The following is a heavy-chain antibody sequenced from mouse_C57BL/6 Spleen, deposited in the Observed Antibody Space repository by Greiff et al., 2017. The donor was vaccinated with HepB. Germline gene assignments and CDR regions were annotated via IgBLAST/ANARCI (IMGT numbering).Heavy chain of an antibody. J-gene: IGHJ1*03. CDR3: ARGITTVVATRYFDV. CDR2: IDPSDSYT. Sequence: VQLQQPGAELVMPGASVKLSCKASGYTFTSYWMHWVKQRPGQGLEWIGEIDPSDSYTNYNQKFKGKSTLTVDKSSSTAYMQLSSLTSEDSAVYYCARGITTVVATRYFDVWGTGTTVTVSS. V-gene: IGHV1-69*01. CDR1: GYTFTSYW. D-gene: IGHD1-1*01.